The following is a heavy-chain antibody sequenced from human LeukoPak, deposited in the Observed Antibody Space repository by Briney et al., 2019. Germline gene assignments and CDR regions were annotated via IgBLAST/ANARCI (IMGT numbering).Heavy chain of an antibody. Sequence: GESLKISCKGFGYSFTSYWIGWVRQMPGKGLEWMGIIYPGDSDTRYSPSFQGQVTISADKSISTAYLQWSSLKASDTAMYYCARQSPGYCSSTSCYRGSDYWGQGTLVTVSS. CDR2: IYPGDSDT. D-gene: IGHD2-2*01. V-gene: IGHV5-51*01. CDR3: ARQSPGYCSSTSCYRGSDY. CDR1: GYSFTSYW. J-gene: IGHJ4*02.